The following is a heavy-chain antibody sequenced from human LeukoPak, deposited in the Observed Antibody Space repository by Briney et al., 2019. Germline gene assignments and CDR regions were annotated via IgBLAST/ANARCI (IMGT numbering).Heavy chain of an antibody. V-gene: IGHV4-39*07. D-gene: IGHD5-24*01. CDR2: IYSRGST. J-gene: IGHJ6*03. Sequence: SETLSLTCIVSGGSISSSNYYWGWIRQSPGKGLEWIGSIYSRGSTYYNPSLKSRVIVSSDMSKNQFSLKLSSVTAADTAVYYCARGDGYNYAYYYYYYYMDVWGEGTTVTVSS. CDR3: ARGDGYNYAYYYYYYYMDV. CDR1: GGSISSSNYY.